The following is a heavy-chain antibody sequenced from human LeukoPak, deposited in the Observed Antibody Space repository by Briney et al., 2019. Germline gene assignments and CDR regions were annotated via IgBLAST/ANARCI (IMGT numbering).Heavy chain of an antibody. V-gene: IGHV4-4*07. D-gene: IGHD3-3*01. CDR3: ARLDYDFWSGYYKFDY. CDR1: GGSISSYY. CDR2: IYTSGST. J-gene: IGHJ4*02. Sequence: SETLSLTCTVSGGSISSYYWSWIRQPAGKGLEWIGRIYTSGSTNYNPSLKSRVTMSVDTSKNQFSLKLSSVTAADTAVYYCARLDYDFWSGYYKFDYWGQGTLVTVSS.